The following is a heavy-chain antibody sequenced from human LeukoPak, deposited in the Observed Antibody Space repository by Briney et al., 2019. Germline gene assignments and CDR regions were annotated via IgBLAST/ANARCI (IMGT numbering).Heavy chain of an antibody. J-gene: IGHJ2*01. V-gene: IGHV1-69*04. Sequence: SVKVSCKASGGTFSTYAISWVRQAPGQGLEWMGRIIPVLTMTIYAQTFQGRVTITADESTSTAYMELTGLRSEDTAVYFCARGSRGFWYFDLWGRGTLVSVST. CDR1: GGTFSTYA. CDR2: IIPVLTMT. D-gene: IGHD3-10*01. CDR3: ARGSRGFWYFDL.